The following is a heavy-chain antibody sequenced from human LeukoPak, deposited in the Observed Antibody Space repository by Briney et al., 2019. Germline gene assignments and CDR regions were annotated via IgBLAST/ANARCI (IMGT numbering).Heavy chain of an antibody. CDR3: ARGNYGDYPIDY. J-gene: IGHJ4*02. V-gene: IGHV4-34*01. CDR1: GGSFSGYY. Sequence: KPSETLSLTRAVYGGSFSGYYWSWIRQPPGKGLEWIGEINHSGSTNYNPSLKSRVTISVDTSKNQFSLKLSSVTAADTAVYYCARGNYGDYPIDYWGQGTLVTVSS. D-gene: IGHD4-17*01. CDR2: INHSGST.